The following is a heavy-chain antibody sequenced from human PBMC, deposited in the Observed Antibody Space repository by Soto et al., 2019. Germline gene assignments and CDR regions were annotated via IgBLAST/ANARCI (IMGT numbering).Heavy chain of an antibody. CDR1: GGSISSSSYY. J-gene: IGHJ5*02. CDR3: ASPKIAFYNWFDP. D-gene: IGHD3-3*02. Sequence: SETLSLTCTVSGGSISSSSYYWGWIRQPPGKGLEWIGSIYYSGSTYYNPSLKSRVTISVDTSKNQFSLKLSSVTAADTAVYYCASPKIAFYNWFDPWGQGTLVSVS. V-gene: IGHV4-39*01. CDR2: IYYSGST.